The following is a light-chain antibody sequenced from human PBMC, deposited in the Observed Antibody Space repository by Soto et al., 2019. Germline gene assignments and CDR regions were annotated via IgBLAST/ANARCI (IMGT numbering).Light chain of an antibody. V-gene: IGLV2-11*01. Sequence: QSALTQPRSVSGSPGQSVTISCTGTSSDVGGYNYVSWYQQHPGKVPKLMIYDVSKRPSGVPDRFSGSKSDNTASLTISGLQAEDEADYYCCSYAGSPFVFGTGTSSPS. CDR2: DVS. J-gene: IGLJ1*01. CDR1: SSDVGGYNY. CDR3: CSYAGSPFV.